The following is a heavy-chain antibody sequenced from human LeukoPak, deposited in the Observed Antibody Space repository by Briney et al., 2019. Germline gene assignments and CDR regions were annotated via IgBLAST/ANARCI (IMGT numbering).Heavy chain of an antibody. D-gene: IGHD3-16*01. CDR3: AADWGGWTT. CDR1: GFTFDDYA. J-gene: IGHJ5*02. Sequence: GRSLRLSCAASGFTFDDYAMHWVRQAPGKGLEWVSGISWNSGSIGYADSVKGRFTISRDNAKNSLYLQMNSLRAEDTALYYCAADWGGWTTWGQGTLVTVSS. V-gene: IGHV3-9*01. CDR2: ISWNSGSI.